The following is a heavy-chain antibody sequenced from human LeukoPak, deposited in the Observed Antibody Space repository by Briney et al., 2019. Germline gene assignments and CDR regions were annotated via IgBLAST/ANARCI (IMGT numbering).Heavy chain of an antibody. CDR1: GYTFTGYF. Sequence: ASVKVSCTASGYTFTGYFMNWVRQAPGQGLKWRGWISADSGDTDYAQKLQGRVTMTTDTATSTAYMELRSVGSDDTAVYYCARVALPVGTMDPWGQGTLVTVSS. V-gene: IGHV1-18*04. D-gene: IGHD7-27*01. CDR3: ARVALPVGTMDP. CDR2: ISADSGDT. J-gene: IGHJ5*02.